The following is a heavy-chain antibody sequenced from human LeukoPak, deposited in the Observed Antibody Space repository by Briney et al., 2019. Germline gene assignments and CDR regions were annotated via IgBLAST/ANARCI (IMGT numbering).Heavy chain of an antibody. CDR2: INHSGST. Sequence: PSETLSLTCAVYGGSFSGYYWSWIRQPPGKGLEWIGEINHSGSTNYNPSLKSRVTISVDTSKNQFSLKLSSVTAADTAVYYCARGRPPRTRGDAFDIWGQGTMVTVSS. CDR1: GGSFSGYY. CDR3: ARGRPPRTRGDAFDI. V-gene: IGHV4-34*01. J-gene: IGHJ3*02. D-gene: IGHD3-10*01.